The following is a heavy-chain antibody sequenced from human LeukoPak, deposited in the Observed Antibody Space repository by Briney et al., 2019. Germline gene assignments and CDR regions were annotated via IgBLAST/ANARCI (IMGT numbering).Heavy chain of an antibody. Sequence: SETLFLTCSVSGGSIAGSSYYWGWIRQPPGKGLEWIGSVYYTGITDYNPSLKSRATIFVDTSENKFSLNLTSVTAADTAVYYCARRSIAAAVDYWGRGTLVTVSS. CDR1: GGSIAGSSYY. D-gene: IGHD6-13*01. CDR2: VYYTGIT. CDR3: ARRSIAAAVDY. V-gene: IGHV4-39*01. J-gene: IGHJ4*02.